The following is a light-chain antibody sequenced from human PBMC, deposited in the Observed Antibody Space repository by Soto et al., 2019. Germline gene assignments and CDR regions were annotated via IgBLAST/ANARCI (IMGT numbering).Light chain of an antibody. Sequence: DIQMTQSPSSVSASVVVRVTITCRARQDISVWLAWYQQKPGKAPKLLIYAASNLQTGFPSRFSGSGSGTEFTLTISSLQPEDFATYDCHQANSFPRTFGAGAKVDI. CDR3: HQANSFPRT. J-gene: IGKJ3*01. CDR1: QDISVW. V-gene: IGKV1D-12*01. CDR2: AAS.